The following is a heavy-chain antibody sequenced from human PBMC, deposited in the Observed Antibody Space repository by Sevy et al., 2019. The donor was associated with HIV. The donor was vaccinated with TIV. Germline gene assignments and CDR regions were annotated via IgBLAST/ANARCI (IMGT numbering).Heavy chain of an antibody. J-gene: IGHJ4*02. CDR3: AKHLMDILTGGTRD. D-gene: IGHD3-9*01. V-gene: IGHV3-30*02. CDR1: GFTFSSYG. CDR2: IRYDGSNK. Sequence: GSLRLSCAASGFTFSSYGMHWVRQAPGKGLEWVAFIRYDGSNKHDADSVKGRFTISRDNSKNTLYLQMNSLRAEDTAVYYDAKHLMDILTGGTRDWGQGTLVTVSS.